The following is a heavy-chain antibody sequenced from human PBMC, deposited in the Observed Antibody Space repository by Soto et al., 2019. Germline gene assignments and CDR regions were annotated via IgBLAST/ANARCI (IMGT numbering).Heavy chain of an antibody. Sequence: SGPTLVNPTQTLTLTCTFSGFSLSTSEMGVGWIRQPPGKALEWLALIQWNDDKRYSPSLKSRLTITKDTSKSQVVLTMTNMEPIDTATYYCVRTRPTYDFWGQGILVTVSS. CDR2: IQWNDDK. J-gene: IGHJ4*02. V-gene: IGHV2-5*01. CDR3: VRTRPTYDF. CDR1: GFSLSTSEMG. D-gene: IGHD4-17*01.